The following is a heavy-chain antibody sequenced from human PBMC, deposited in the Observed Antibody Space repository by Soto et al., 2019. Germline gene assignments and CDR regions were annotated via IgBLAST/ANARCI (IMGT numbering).Heavy chain of an antibody. CDR2: IHGGTGNT. Sequence: QVQLVQSGAEVKKPWASVKVSCKASGYTFSNNAIMWLRQAPVQRPEWMVYIHGGTGNTKYSENLQGRITITRDTSARTVYMELSSLRSEDTAFYYCARKQEGVQIGWADALDLWGQGTKVTVSS. D-gene: IGHD3-16*01. CDR1: GYTFSNNA. J-gene: IGHJ3*01. V-gene: IGHV1-3*01. CDR3: ARKQEGVQIGWADALDL.